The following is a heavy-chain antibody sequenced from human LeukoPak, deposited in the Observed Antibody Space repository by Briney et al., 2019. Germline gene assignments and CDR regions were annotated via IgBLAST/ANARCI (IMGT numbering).Heavy chain of an antibody. D-gene: IGHD4-23*01. Sequence: SETLSLTCTVSGGSISSSSYYWGWIRQPPGKGLEWIGSIYYSGSTYYNPSLKSRVTMLLDKSKNQFSLKLSSVTAADTAVYYCARNGGNSDFDYWGQGTLVTVSS. V-gene: IGHV4-39*07. CDR2: IYYSGST. CDR1: GGSISSSSYY. J-gene: IGHJ4*02. CDR3: ARNGGNSDFDY.